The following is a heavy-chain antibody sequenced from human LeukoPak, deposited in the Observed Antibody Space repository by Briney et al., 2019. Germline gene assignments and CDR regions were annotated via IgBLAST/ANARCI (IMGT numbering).Heavy chain of an antibody. J-gene: IGHJ4*02. V-gene: IGHV3-23*01. CDR2: IGGSGSST. CDR1: GFTFRSYA. CDR3: AITFRVSSGNYYFDY. Sequence: GGSLRLSCAASGFTFRSYAMTWVRQAPGKGLEWVSAIGGSGSSTYYADSVKGRFTISRDNSKNTLYLQMNSLRAEDTAVYYCAITFRVSSGNYYFDYWGQGTLVTVSS. D-gene: IGHD6-19*01.